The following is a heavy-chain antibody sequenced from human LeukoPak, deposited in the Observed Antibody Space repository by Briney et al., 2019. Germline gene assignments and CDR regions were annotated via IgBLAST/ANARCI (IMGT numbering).Heavy chain of an antibody. D-gene: IGHD5-18*01. V-gene: IGHV1-69*13. CDR3: ARGRVRIQLWSPHRWYYFDY. Sequence: ASVKVSCKASGGTFSSYAISWVRQAPGQGLEWMGGIIPIFGTANYAQKFQGRVTITADESTSTAYMELSSLRSEDTAVYYCARGRVRIQLWSPHRWYYFDYWGQGTLVTVSS. J-gene: IGHJ4*02. CDR1: GGTFSSYA. CDR2: IIPIFGTA.